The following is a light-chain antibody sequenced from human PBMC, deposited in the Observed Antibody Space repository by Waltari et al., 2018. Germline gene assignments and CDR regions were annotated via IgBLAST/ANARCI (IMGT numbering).Light chain of an antibody. CDR3: CSNAGNNNVVL. CDR1: TSDDDTYNY. CDR2: DVT. Sequence: QSALTQPRSVSGSPGQSVTISCTGTTSDDDTYNYVHWYQHHPRKAPNLIVYDVTNRPSGVPDRFSGSKSGSTASLTVSGIQAEDEADYYCCSNAGNNNVVLFGGGTRLTVL. J-gene: IGLJ2*01. V-gene: IGLV2-11*01.